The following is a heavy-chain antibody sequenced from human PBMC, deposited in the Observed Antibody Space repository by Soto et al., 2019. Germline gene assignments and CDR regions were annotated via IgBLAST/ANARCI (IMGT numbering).Heavy chain of an antibody. CDR3: TTDLVGHLPGDWGH. Sequence: EVQLVESGGGLVKPGGSLRLSCVASEFTFSDAWMSWVRQAPGKGLEWVGRILSKTYGGTAHYAAPVRGRFTISRDDSKNTLYLQMNSLKTEDTAVYYCTTDLVGHLPGDWGHWGQGTLVTVSS. V-gene: IGHV3-15*01. CDR2: ILSKTYGGTA. J-gene: IGHJ4*02. CDR1: EFTFSDAW. D-gene: IGHD2-2*01.